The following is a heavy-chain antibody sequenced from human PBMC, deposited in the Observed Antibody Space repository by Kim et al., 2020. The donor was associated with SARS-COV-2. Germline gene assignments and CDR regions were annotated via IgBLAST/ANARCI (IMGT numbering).Heavy chain of an antibody. CDR2: IYYTGST. V-gene: IGHV4-59*08. Sequence: SETLSLTCTVSGGSISNYYWNWIRQPPGKGLEWIAYIYYTGSTQYNPSLKSRATISVDTSKNQFSLNLSSVTAADTAVYYCARAFSIHLGGFDYWGQGTLATVSS. CDR3: ARAFSIHLGGFDY. J-gene: IGHJ4*02. D-gene: IGHD3-16*01. CDR1: GGSISNYY.